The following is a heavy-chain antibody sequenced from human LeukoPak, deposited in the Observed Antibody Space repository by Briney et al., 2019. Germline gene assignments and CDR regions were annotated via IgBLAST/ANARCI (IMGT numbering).Heavy chain of an antibody. CDR1: GFTFSCYA. Sequence: GGALMLCFSASGFTFSCYAMTWVRQAPGKGLEWVATISGSGSSKCYADTVKGPFTISGDNSKSTLNLHMNSLKAGATAVYYCARLKYSSGWLLDYWGQGTLVTVSS. J-gene: IGHJ4*02. V-gene: IGHV3-23*01. CDR2: ISGSGSSK. D-gene: IGHD6-19*01. CDR3: ARLKYSSGWLLDY.